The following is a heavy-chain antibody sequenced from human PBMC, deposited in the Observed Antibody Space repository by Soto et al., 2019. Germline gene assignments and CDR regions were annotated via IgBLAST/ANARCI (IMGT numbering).Heavy chain of an antibody. CDR3: ARVFGRAYYDYGWEIFDY. J-gene: IGHJ4*02. V-gene: IGHV4-31*03. D-gene: IGHD3-16*01. CDR1: GGSISSGGYY. CDR2: IYYSGST. Sequence: PSETLSLTCTVSGGSISSGGYYWSWIRQHPGKGLEWIGYIYYSGSTYYNPSLKSRVTISVDTSKNQFSLKLSSVTAADTAVYYCARVFGRAYYDYGWEIFDYWGQGTLVTVSS.